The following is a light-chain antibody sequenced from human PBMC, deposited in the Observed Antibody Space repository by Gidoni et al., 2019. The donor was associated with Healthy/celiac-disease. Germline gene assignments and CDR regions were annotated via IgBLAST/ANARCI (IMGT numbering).Light chain of an antibody. Sequence: QSALTQPASVSGSPGQSITVSCTGTSSDVGRYNYVSWYQHYPGKAPKLLIYDVNNRPSGVSDRFSGSKSGNTASLTISGLQAEDEADYYCSSFTSSRTVLFGGGTKVTVL. V-gene: IGLV2-14*03. J-gene: IGLJ2*01. CDR1: SSDVGRYNY. CDR3: SSFTSSRTVL. CDR2: DVN.